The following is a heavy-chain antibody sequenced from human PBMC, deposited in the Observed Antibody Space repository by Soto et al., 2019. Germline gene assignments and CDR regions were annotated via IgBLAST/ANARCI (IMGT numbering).Heavy chain of an antibody. J-gene: IGHJ6*02. Sequence: SVKVSCKASGGTFSSYAISWVRQAPGQGLEWMGGIIPIFGTANYAQKFQGRVTITADESTSTAYMELSSLRSEDTAVYYCARGPELGDTIFGVVPLDYYYGMDVWGQGTTVTVSS. CDR1: GGTFSSYA. D-gene: IGHD3-3*01. CDR2: IIPIFGTA. V-gene: IGHV1-69*13. CDR3: ARGPELGDTIFGVVPLDYYYGMDV.